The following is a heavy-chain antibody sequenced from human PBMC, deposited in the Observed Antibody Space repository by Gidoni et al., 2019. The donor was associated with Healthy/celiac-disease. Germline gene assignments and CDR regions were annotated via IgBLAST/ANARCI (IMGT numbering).Heavy chain of an antibody. V-gene: IGHV4-39*01. CDR1: GGSISSSSYY. D-gene: IGHD4-17*01. J-gene: IGHJ4*02. CDR3: ARPYGDYVGSGDY. Sequence: QLQLQESGPGLVKPSETLSLNGNGSGGSISSSSYYWGWIRQPPGKGLEWIGSIYYSGSTYYNPSLKSRVTISVDTSKNQFSLKLSSVTAADTAVYYCARPYGDYVGSGDYWGQGTLVTVSS. CDR2: IYYSGST.